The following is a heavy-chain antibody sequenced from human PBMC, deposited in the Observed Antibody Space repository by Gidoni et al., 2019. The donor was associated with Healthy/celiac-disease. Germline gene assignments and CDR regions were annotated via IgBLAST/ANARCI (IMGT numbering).Heavy chain of an antibody. CDR1: GGSISSYD. Sequence: QVHLQESVPGLVQPSETLSLTCTVSGGSISSYDWRWIRQPPGKGLEWMRYIYYSGSTNYNPSLKSRVTISVDTSKNQFSLKLSSVTAADTAVYYCARGIQLWSYYFDYWGQGTLVTVSS. CDR2: IYYSGST. J-gene: IGHJ4*02. CDR3: ARGIQLWSYYFDY. V-gene: IGHV4-59*01. D-gene: IGHD5-18*01.